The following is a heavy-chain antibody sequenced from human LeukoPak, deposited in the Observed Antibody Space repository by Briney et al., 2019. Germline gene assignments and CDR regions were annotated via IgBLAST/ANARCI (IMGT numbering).Heavy chain of an antibody. CDR3: AKDGFGIVGAMTFDY. CDR2: IGGSGSST. CDR1: GFTFNSYS. Sequence: GGSLRLSCAASGFTFNSYSMNWVRQAPGKGLEWVSAIGGSGSSTYYADSVKGRFTISRDNSKNTLYLQLNSLRAEDTAVYYCAKDGFGIVGAMTFDYWGQGTLATVSS. V-gene: IGHV3-23*01. D-gene: IGHD1-26*01. J-gene: IGHJ4*02.